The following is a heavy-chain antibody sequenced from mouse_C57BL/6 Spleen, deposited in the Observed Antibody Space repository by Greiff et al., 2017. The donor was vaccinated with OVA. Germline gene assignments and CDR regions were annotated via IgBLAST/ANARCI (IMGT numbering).Heavy chain of an antibody. J-gene: IGHJ2*01. CDR3: ARKRIYGNYDYFDY. CDR2: INPNNGGT. CDR1: GYTFTDYN. V-gene: IGHV1-18*01. Sequence: VHVKQSGPELVKPGASVKIPCKASGYTFTDYNMDWVKQSHGKSLEWIGDINPNNGGTIYNQKFKGKATLTVDKSSSTAYMELRSLTSEDTAVYYCARKRIYGNYDYFDYRGQGTTLTVSS. D-gene: IGHD2-1*01.